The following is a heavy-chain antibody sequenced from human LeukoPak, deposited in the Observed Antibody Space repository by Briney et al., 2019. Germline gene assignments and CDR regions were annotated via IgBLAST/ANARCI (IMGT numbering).Heavy chain of an antibody. Sequence: GGSLRLSCAASGFTFSSYWMSWVRQAPGKGLEWVANIKQDGSEKYYVDSVKGRFTISRDNAKNSLYLQMNSLRAEDTAVYYCAREFFGMSGPFDYWGQGTLVTVSS. CDR2: IKQDGSEK. J-gene: IGHJ4*02. CDR3: AREFFGMSGPFDY. V-gene: IGHV3-7*01. CDR1: GFTFSSYW. D-gene: IGHD3-3*01.